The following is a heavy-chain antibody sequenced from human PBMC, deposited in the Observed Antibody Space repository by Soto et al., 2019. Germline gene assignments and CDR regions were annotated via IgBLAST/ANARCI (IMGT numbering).Heavy chain of an antibody. D-gene: IGHD4-4*01. CDR3: ASLMTTVTDYGMDV. Sequence: SVKVSCKASGGTFSSYAISWVRQAPGQGLEWMGGIIPIFGTANYAQKFQGRVTISADESTSTAYMELSSLRSEDTAVYYCASLMTTVTDYGMDVWGQGTTVTVSS. J-gene: IGHJ6*02. V-gene: IGHV1-69*13. CDR1: GGTFSSYA. CDR2: IIPIFGTA.